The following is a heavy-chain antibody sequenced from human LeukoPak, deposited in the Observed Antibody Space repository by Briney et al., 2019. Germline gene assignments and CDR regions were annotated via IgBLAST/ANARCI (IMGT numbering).Heavy chain of an antibody. CDR1: GDILNSYG. CDR3: ARDKLGPMIRGKDY. J-gene: IGHJ4*02. CDR2: ISADKGKT. Sequence: ASVKASCKGSGDILNSYGISWVRQAPGQGLEWMGWISADKGKTNYSQRFQGRVTMTTDTSASTSYLELRSLRSDDTAVYYCARDKLGPMIRGKDYWGQGTLVTVSS. D-gene: IGHD3-10*01. V-gene: IGHV1-18*01.